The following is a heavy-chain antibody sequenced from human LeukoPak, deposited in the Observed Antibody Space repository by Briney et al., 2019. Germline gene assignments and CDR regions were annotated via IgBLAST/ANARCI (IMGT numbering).Heavy chain of an antibody. D-gene: IGHD6-19*01. CDR1: GFTFSKYS. J-gene: IGHJ4*02. CDR3: ARNLLRDGSGWTLFDY. Sequence: PGGSLRLSCAASGFTFSKYSMNWVRHAPGKGLEWVSSIASSSSYIFYTDSVQGRFTISRDNAKNSLSLQMNSLRAEDTAVYYCARNLLRDGSGWTLFDYWGQGTLVTVSS. CDR2: IASSSSYI. V-gene: IGHV3-21*01.